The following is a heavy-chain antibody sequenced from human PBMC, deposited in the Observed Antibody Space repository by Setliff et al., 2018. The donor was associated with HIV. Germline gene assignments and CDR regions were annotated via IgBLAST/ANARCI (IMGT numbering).Heavy chain of an antibody. Sequence: ASVKVSCKTSGYMFIAYGMSWVRRAPGQGLEWMGWIGPYNGRTEYAQKFQGRVTITTDESTSTAYMELSSLRSEDTAVYYCASEAWTSYRSSSGYYYYYMDVWGKGTTVTVSS. V-gene: IGHV1-18*01. CDR3: ASEAWTSYRSSSGYYYYYMDV. CDR2: IGPYNGRT. D-gene: IGHD6-6*01. CDR1: GYMFIAYG. J-gene: IGHJ6*03.